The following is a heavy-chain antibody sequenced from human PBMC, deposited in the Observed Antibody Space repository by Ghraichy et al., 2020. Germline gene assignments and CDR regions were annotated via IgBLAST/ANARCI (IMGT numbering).Heavy chain of an antibody. CDR1: GYTFTSYA. CDR3: ARGTAMVTGPVDY. Sequence: ASVKVSCKASGYTFTSYAMHWVRQAPGQRLEWMGWINAGNGNTKYSQKFQGRVTITRDTSASTAYMELSSLRSEDTAVYYCARGTAMVTGPVDYWGQGTLVTVSS. CDR2: INAGNGNT. J-gene: IGHJ4*02. D-gene: IGHD5-18*01. V-gene: IGHV1-3*01.